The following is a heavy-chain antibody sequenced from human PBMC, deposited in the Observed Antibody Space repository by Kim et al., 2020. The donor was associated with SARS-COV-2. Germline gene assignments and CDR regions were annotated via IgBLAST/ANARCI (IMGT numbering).Heavy chain of an antibody. Sequence: ASVKVSCKASGYTFTSYAMNWVRQAPGQGLEWMGWINTNTGNPTYAQGFTGRFVFSLDTSVSTAYLQISSLKAEDTAVYYCARVRLWFGELSGGATDWFDPWGQGTLVTVSS. CDR3: ARVRLWFGELSGGATDWFDP. J-gene: IGHJ5*02. CDR2: INTNTGNP. CDR1: GYTFTSYA. V-gene: IGHV7-4-1*02. D-gene: IGHD3-10*01.